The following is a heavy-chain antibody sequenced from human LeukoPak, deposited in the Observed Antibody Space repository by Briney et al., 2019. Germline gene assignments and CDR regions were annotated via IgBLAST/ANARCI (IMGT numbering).Heavy chain of an antibody. CDR2: ISAYNGNT. D-gene: IGHD2-8*01. CDR1: GYTFTSYG. V-gene: IGHV1-18*01. CDR3: ASTNSGYCTNGVCYLSDY. Sequence: ASVKVSCKASGYTFTSYGISWVRQAPGQGLEWMGWISAYNGNTNYAQKLQGRVTMTTDTSTSTAYMELRSLRSDDTAVYYCASTNSGYCTNGVCYLSDYWGQGTLVTVSS. J-gene: IGHJ4*02.